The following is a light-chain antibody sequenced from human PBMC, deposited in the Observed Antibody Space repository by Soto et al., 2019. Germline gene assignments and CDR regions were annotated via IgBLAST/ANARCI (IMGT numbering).Light chain of an antibody. CDR1: PSVSSS. Sequence: FVVTQSPDTLSLSTGERATLSCRASPSVSSSLAWYQHKPGQSPRLVIYSGYKRATGIPARFSGSGSGTDFTLTISGLEVDDFAIYYCQQRYSWLRVFGQGTKVDIK. J-gene: IGKJ1*01. CDR2: SGY. V-gene: IGKV3-11*01. CDR3: QQRYSWLRV.